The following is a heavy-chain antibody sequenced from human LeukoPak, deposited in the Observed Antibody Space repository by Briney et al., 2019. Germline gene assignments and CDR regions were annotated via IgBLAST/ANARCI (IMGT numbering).Heavy chain of an antibody. D-gene: IGHD4-23*01. Sequence: PSETLSLTCSVSGGSISSYSWNWIRQPAGKGLERIGRFYTSGTTNYNPSLKSRVTMSIDTSKNQVSLKMRSVTAADTAVYYCARTVVTLDWYFDLWGRGTLVSVSS. V-gene: IGHV4-4*07. CDR3: ARTVVTLDWYFDL. J-gene: IGHJ2*01. CDR2: FYTSGTT. CDR1: GGSISSYS.